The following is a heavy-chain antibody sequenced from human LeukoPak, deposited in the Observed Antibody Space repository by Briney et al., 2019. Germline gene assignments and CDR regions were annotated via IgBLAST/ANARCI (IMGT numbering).Heavy chain of an antibody. Sequence: ASVKVSCKASGDTFTGYYMHWVRQAPGQGLEWMGWINPNSGGTNYAQKFQGRVTMTRDTSISTAYMELSRLRSDDTAVYYCARGRIAAAYNWFDPWGQGTLVTVSS. V-gene: IGHV1-2*02. J-gene: IGHJ5*02. D-gene: IGHD6-13*01. CDR2: INPNSGGT. CDR1: GDTFTGYY. CDR3: ARGRIAAAYNWFDP.